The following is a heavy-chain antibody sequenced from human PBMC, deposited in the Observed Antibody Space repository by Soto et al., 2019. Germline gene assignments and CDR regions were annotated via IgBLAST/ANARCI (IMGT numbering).Heavy chain of an antibody. CDR3: ASDRGYVDWPQFYAF. D-gene: IGHD3-9*01. V-gene: IGHV3-21*01. Sequence: GGSLRLSCAASGFTFSSYSMNWVRQAPGKGLEWVSSISSSSSYIYYADSVKGRFTISRDNAKNSLYLQMNSLRAEDTAVYYFASDRGYVDWPQFYAFCGQGTLVIVSS. CDR2: ISSSSSYI. CDR1: GFTFSSYS. J-gene: IGHJ4*02.